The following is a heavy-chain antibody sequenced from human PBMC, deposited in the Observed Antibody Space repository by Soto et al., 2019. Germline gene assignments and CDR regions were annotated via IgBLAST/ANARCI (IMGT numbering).Heavy chain of an antibody. V-gene: IGHV3-23*01. Sequence: PWGSLRLSCAASGFLFNNYAMSWVRQAPGKGLEWVSSMSGSGGRTSYTDSVKGRFTISRDTSKNTLYLQMNSLRGEDTALYYCAKFENYGGTVDYWGQGTLVTAPQ. D-gene: IGHD4-17*01. J-gene: IGHJ4*02. CDR1: GFLFNNYA. CDR2: MSGSGGRT. CDR3: AKFENYGGTVDY.